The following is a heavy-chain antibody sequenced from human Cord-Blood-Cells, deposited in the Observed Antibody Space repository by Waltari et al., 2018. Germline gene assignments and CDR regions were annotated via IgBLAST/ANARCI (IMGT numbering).Heavy chain of an antibody. CDR3: ARMCSSTIHYYFDY. V-gene: IGHV4-61*09. CDR2: IYTRGST. D-gene: IGHD2-2*01. J-gene: IGHJ4*02. Sequence: QVQLQESGPGLVKPSQTLSLTCTVSGGSISSGSYYWSWIRQPAGKGLGWIGYIYTRGSTTYNPSLKSRVTISVDTSKNQFSLKLSSVTAADTAVYYCARMCSSTIHYYFDYWGQGTLVTVSS. CDR1: GGSISSGSYY.